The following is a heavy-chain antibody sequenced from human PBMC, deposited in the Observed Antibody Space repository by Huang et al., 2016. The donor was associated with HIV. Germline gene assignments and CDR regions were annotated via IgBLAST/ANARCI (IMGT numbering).Heavy chain of an antibody. CDR2: IIPTLGTA. Sequence: QVQLVQSGAEVKKPGSSVKVSCKASGGSFWNFAIGWVRQAPGHGLEWMGGIIPTLGTANYAQKFQGRVTIIADESTSTAYMELSSLRSEDTAVYYCATVDYYDTSGPQRGYFDNWGQGTLVTVSS. V-gene: IGHV1-69*01. D-gene: IGHD3-22*01. CDR1: GGSFWNFA. CDR3: ATVDYYDTSGPQRGYFDN. J-gene: IGHJ4*02.